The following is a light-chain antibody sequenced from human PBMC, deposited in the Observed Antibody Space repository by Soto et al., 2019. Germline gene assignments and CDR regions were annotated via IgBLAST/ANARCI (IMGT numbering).Light chain of an antibody. CDR2: AAS. J-gene: IGKJ5*01. CDR3: LQDYNYPPT. Sequence: QSPSSQSASVGDRVTITCRASQAIRNDLGWYQQKPGKAPKLLIYAASSLQSGVPSRFSGSGSGTDFTLTISSLQAEDFATYYCLQDYNYPPTFGQGTRLEIK. CDR1: QAIRND. V-gene: IGKV1-6*02.